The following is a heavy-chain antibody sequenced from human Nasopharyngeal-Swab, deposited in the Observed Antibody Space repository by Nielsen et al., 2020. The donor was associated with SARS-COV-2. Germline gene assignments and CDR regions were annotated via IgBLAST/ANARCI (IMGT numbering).Heavy chain of an antibody. V-gene: IGHV1-8*01. J-gene: IGHJ6*03. CDR3: ARGFIVATIFHYYYYMDV. CDR2: MNPNSGNT. CDR1: GYTFTSYD. Sequence: GSVKDSCKASGYTFTSYDINWVRQATGQGLEWMGWMNPNSGNTGYAQKFQGRVTMTRNTSISTAYMELSSLRSEDTAVYYCARGFIVATIFHYYYYMDVWGKGTTVTVSS. D-gene: IGHD5-12*01.